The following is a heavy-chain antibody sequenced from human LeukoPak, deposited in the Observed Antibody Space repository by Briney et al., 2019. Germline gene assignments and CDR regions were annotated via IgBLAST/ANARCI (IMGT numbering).Heavy chain of an antibody. J-gene: IGHJ5*02. Sequence: KPSETLSLTCAVSGGSFSGYYWSWIRQPPGKGLEWIGEINHSGSTNYNPSLKSRVTISVDTSKNQFSLKLSSVTAADTAVYYCARTLLWFGGLIVNWFDPWGQGTLVTVSS. V-gene: IGHV4-34*01. D-gene: IGHD3-10*01. CDR1: GGSFSGYY. CDR3: ARTLLWFGGLIVNWFDP. CDR2: INHSGST.